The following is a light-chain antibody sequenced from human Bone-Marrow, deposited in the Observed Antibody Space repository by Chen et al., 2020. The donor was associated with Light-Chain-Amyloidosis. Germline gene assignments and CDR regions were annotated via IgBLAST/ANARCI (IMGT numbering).Light chain of an antibody. CDR1: QTISSNY. CDR3: QQDRTSPLT. Sequence: EIVLTQSPGTLSLSPGEGANLSCRASQTISSNYLTWYQQKFGQAPRLLIYGSSTRATGIPDRFAGSGYGTDYSRTINRQEPEEFAMYYCQQDRTSPLTFGAGTKLEIK. J-gene: IGKJ4*01. V-gene: IGKV3-20*01. CDR2: GSS.